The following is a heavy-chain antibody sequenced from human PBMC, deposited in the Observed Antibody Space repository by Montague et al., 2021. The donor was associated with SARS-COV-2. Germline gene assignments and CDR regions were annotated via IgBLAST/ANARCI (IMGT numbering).Heavy chain of an antibody. J-gene: IGHJ5*02. CDR2: IYHNGST. CDR1: GGSISSYY. D-gene: IGHD3-10*01. CDR3: ARHTYYYGSGSYWFDP. Sequence: SETLSLTCTVSGGSISSYYWTWIRQPPGKGLESIGYIYHNGSTKYNPSLKSRVTISVDTSKNQFSLKLSSVTAADTAVYYCARHTYYYGSGSYWFDPWGQGTLVTVSS. V-gene: IGHV4-59*08.